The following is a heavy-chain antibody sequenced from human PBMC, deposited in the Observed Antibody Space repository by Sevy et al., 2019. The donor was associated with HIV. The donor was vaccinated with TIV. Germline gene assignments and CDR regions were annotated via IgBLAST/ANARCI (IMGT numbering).Heavy chain of an antibody. D-gene: IGHD4-4*01. CDR3: ARDFSLMDRTGTTPRDAFDI. CDR1: GFTFSSYS. Sequence: GGSLRLSCAASGFTFSSYSMNWVRQAPGKGLEWDSSISSSSSYIYYADSVKGRFTISRDNAKNSLYLQMNSLRAEDTAVYYCARDFSLMDRTGTTPRDAFDIWGQGTMVTVSS. V-gene: IGHV3-21*01. CDR2: ISSSSSYI. J-gene: IGHJ3*02.